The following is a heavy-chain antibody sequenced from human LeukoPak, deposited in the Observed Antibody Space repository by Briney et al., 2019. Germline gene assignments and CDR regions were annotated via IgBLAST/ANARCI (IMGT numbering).Heavy chain of an antibody. CDR2: IYYSGST. CDR3: ARAVWGGKEDYYYYYMDV. V-gene: IGHV4-31*03. D-gene: IGHD1-26*01. CDR1: GGSISSGGYY. Sequence: SETLSLTCTVSGGSISSGGYYWSWIRQHPAKGLELIGYIYYSGSTYYNPSLKSRVTISVDTSKNQFSLKLSSVTAADTAVYYCARAVWGGKEDYYYYYMDVWGKGTTVTVSS. J-gene: IGHJ6*03.